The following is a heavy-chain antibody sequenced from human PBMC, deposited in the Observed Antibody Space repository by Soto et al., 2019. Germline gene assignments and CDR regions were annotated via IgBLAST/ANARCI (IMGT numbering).Heavy chain of an antibody. V-gene: IGHV1-46*04. D-gene: IGHD6-13*01. Sequence: QMQLVQSGAEVRKPGASVKVSCEASGYTFTSYYIHWVRQAPGQGLEWMGIINPSGGITEYAQKLQGRVTMTRDTSTNTVYMELSSLRSEDTAVYYCASSPAYGSSWYGIPPEISHGMDVWGLGTTVTVSS. CDR2: INPSGGIT. J-gene: IGHJ6*02. CDR1: GYTFTSYY. CDR3: ASSPAYGSSWYGIPPEISHGMDV.